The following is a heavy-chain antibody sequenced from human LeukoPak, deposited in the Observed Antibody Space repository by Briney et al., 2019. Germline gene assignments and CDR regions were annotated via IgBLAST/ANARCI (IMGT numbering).Heavy chain of an antibody. V-gene: IGHV3-53*01. CDR2: IYSGGST. CDR1: GFTVSSNY. Sequence: GGSLRLSCAASGFTVSSNYMSWVRQAPGKGLEWVSVIYSGGSTYYADSVKGRFTISRDNSKNTLYLQMNSLRAEDTAVYYCARVRKQPDHPYYYYGMDVWGQGTTVTVSS. CDR3: ARVRKQPDHPYYYYGMDV. J-gene: IGHJ6*02.